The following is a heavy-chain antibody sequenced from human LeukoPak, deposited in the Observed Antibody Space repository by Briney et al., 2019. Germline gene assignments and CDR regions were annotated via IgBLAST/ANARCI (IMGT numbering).Heavy chain of an antibody. V-gene: IGHV1-69*04. D-gene: IGHD4-11*01. CDR1: GYTFTSYG. CDR2: IIPILGIA. CDR3: AREGDYRPFDY. J-gene: IGHJ4*02. Sequence: GASVKVSCKASGYTFTSYGISWVRQAPGQGLEWMGRIIPILGIANYAQKFQGRVTITADKSTSTAYMELSSLRSEDTAVYYCAREGDYRPFDYWGQGTLVTVSS.